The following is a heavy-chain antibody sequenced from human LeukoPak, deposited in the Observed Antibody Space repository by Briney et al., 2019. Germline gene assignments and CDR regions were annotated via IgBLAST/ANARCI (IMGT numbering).Heavy chain of an antibody. V-gene: IGHV3-21*01. CDR3: ARDPLFGVAYYFDY. D-gene: IGHD3-3*01. CDR2: ISSSSSYI. J-gene: IGHJ4*02. Sequence: GGSLRLSCAASGFTFSSYTMNWVRQAPGKGLEWVSSISSSSSYIIYADSVKGRFTISRDNAKNSLYLQMNSLRAEDTAVYYCARDPLFGVAYYFDYWGQGTLVTVSS. CDR1: GFTFSSYT.